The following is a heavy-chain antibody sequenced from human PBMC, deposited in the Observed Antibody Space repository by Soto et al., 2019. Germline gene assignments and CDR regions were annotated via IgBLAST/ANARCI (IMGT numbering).Heavy chain of an antibody. D-gene: IGHD1-26*01. CDR1: GGSISSSSYY. J-gene: IGHJ4*02. Sequence: SETLSLTCTVSGGSISSSSYYWGWIRQPPGKGLEWIGSIYYSGSTYYNPSLKSRVTISVDTSKNQFSLKLSSVTAADTAVYYCAREKWALLARLNDYWGQGTLVTVSS. CDR2: IYYSGST. CDR3: AREKWALLARLNDY. V-gene: IGHV4-39*02.